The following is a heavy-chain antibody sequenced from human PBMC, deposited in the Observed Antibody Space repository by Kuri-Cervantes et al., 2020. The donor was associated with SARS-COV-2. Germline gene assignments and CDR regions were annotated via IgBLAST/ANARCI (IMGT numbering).Heavy chain of an antibody. CDR3: ARADPISSWYSAYFDY. V-gene: IGHV3-30*04. J-gene: IGHJ4*02. CDR1: GFTFTSYP. D-gene: IGHD6-13*01. Sequence: GESLKISCAASGFTFTSYPMHWVRQAPGKGLEWVAVISYDGSNKYYADSVKGRFTISRDNSKNTLYLQMNSLRAEDTAVYYCARADPISSWYSAYFDYWGQGTLVTVSS. CDR2: ISYDGSNK.